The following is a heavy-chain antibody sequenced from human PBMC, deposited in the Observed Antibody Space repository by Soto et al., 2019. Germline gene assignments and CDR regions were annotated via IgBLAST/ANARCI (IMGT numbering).Heavy chain of an antibody. V-gene: IGHV4-59*01. J-gene: IGHJ4*02. CDR3: ARVYSSSAPPRPRHFDY. D-gene: IGHD6-13*01. CDR2: IYYSGST. Sequence: QVQLQESGPGLVKPSETLSLTCTVSGGSISSYYWSWIRQPPGKGLEWIGYIYYSGSTNYNPSLRSRVTLSVDTSKNQFSLKLSSVTAADTAVYYWARVYSSSAPPRPRHFDYWGQGTLVTVSA. CDR1: GGSISSYY.